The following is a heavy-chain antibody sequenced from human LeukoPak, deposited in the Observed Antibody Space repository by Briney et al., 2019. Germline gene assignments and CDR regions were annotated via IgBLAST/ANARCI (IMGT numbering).Heavy chain of an antibody. Sequence: PSETLSLTCTVSGGSIGSSSYYWGCLRQPPGKGLGWIGSIYYSGSTYYNPSLKTRVTISVDTSKNHFSLKLSSVTAADTAVYYCATQGGFRTGFDPWGQGTLVTVSS. CDR3: ATQGGFRTGFDP. J-gene: IGHJ5*02. CDR2: IYYSGST. D-gene: IGHD3/OR15-3a*01. CDR1: GGSIGSSSYY. V-gene: IGHV4-39*01.